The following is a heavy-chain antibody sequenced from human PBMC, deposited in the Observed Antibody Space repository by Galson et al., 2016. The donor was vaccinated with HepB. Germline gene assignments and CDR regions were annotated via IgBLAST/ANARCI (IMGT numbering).Heavy chain of an antibody. CDR2: INTANGNT. Sequence: SVKVSCKASGYSFTTYAVHWVRQAPGQRLEWMGWINTANGNTRYSQNFKGRVTITRDTSASIGYMELRSLRFEDTAVYYCARDGEDGAGPPTYDFYFDYWGQGTLVTVSS. CDR3: ARDGEDGAGPPTYDFYFDY. CDR1: GYSFTTYA. V-gene: IGHV1-3*04. J-gene: IGHJ4*02. D-gene: IGHD3/OR15-3a*01.